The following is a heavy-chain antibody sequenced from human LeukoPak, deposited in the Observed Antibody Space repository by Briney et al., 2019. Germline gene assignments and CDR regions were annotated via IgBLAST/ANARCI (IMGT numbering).Heavy chain of an antibody. V-gene: IGHV6-1*01. D-gene: IGHD2-2*01. CDR2: TFYRSEWKY. CDR3: ARTTEGYCSSASCFGFSYSYYMDV. J-gene: IGHJ6*03. Sequence: SQTLSLTCVISGDSVSASRVAWNWIRQSPSRGLEWLGRTFYRSEWKYEYAPSVRSRMTINSDTSKNQFSLQVNSVTPEDTAVYYCARTTEGYCSSASCFGFSYSYYMDVWGKGTTVTISS. CDR1: GDSVSASRVA.